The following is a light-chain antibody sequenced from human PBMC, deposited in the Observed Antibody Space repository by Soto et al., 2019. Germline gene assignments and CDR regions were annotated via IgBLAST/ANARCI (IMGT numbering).Light chain of an antibody. J-gene: IGLJ3*02. CDR3: CSYAGSSTLV. CDR1: SSDVGGYNY. CDR2: DVS. V-gene: IGLV2-14*03. Sequence: QSALTQPASVSGSPGQSITISCTETSSDVGGYNYVSWYQQHPGKAPKLMIYDVSNRPSGVSTRFSGSKSGNTASLTISGLQAEDEADYYCCSYAGSSTLVFGGGTKLTVL.